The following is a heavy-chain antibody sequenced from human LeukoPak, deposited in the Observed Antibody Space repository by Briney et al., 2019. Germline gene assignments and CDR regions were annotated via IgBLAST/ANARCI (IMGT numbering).Heavy chain of an antibody. Sequence: GGSLRLSCAASGFTFSSYAMSWVRQGPGKGLEWVSGITGSGGGTYYADSVKGRFTISRDSSSSTLFLQMKSLRAEDTATYYCAKEVAAGREGLDYWGQGILVTVSS. CDR1: GFTFSSYA. J-gene: IGHJ4*02. D-gene: IGHD6-13*01. CDR2: ITGSGGGT. V-gene: IGHV3-23*01. CDR3: AKEVAAGREGLDY.